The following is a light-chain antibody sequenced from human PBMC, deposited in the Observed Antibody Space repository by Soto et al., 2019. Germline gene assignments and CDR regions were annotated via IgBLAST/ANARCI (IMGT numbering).Light chain of an antibody. CDR2: GAS. CDR1: QSVSSN. V-gene: IGKV3-15*01. Sequence: EIVMTQSPATRSVSPGERATLSCRASQSVSSNLAWYQKKPGQAPRLLIYGASTRATGIPARFSGSGSATEFTLTISSLQSGDFAVYYCQQYNIWPPWTFGQGTKVDIK. CDR3: QQYNIWPPWT. J-gene: IGKJ1*01.